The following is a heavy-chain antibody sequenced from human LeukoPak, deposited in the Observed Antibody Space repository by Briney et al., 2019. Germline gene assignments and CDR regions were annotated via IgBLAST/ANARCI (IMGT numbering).Heavy chain of an antibody. J-gene: IGHJ4*02. CDR3: ASGYSYGSLDY. D-gene: IGHD5-18*01. CDR2: TKPDGSAE. Sequence: EGSLRLSCAASGFTFRNYWMGWVRQAPGKGLEWVANTKPDGSAEYYADSVRGRFTTSRDNANNLLYLQMNSLRAEDTAVYYCASGYSYGSLDYWGQGTLVTVSS. CDR1: GFTFRNYW. V-gene: IGHV3-7*03.